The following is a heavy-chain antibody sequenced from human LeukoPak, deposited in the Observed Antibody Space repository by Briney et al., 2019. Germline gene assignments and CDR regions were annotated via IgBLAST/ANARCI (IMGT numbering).Heavy chain of an antibody. Sequence: SVKVSCKASGGTFNSHVISWVRQAPGQGLEWMGAIIPVFGTANYAQKFQGRVTITTDESTTTAYMEMSSLRSEDTAVYYCARGDYYGSESYWHTKWFDPWGQGTLVTVSS. CDR3: ARGDYYGSESYWHTKWFDP. CDR2: IIPVFGTA. D-gene: IGHD3-10*01. J-gene: IGHJ5*02. V-gene: IGHV1-69*05. CDR1: GGTFNSHV.